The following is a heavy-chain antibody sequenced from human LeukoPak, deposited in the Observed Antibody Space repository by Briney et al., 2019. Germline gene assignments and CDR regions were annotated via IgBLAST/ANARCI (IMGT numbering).Heavy chain of an antibody. D-gene: IGHD3-22*01. V-gene: IGHV4-59*07. CDR1: GDSIIGFY. J-gene: IGHJ4*02. CDR3: ARRRYYDSSGYNPTYYFDY. Sequence: SDPLSLTCTVSGDSIIGFYWSWIRQAPGKGLEWIGNIYYSVDTDYTPSLKSRVTISVYMSKKQFSLRLASVTAADTAVYYCARRRYYDSSGYNPTYYFDYWGQGSLVTV. CDR2: IYYSVDT.